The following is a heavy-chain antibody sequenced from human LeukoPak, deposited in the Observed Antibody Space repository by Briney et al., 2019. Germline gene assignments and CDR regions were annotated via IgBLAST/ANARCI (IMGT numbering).Heavy chain of an antibody. CDR3: ARDSYGYGGAFDI. D-gene: IGHD5-18*01. CDR1: GGSISSLY. V-gene: IGHV4-59*12. J-gene: IGHJ3*02. Sequence: SETLSLTCSVSGGSISSLYWSWSRQPPGKGLEWIGYIYYTGSTNYNPSLKSRVTMFVDMSKNQFSLRLSSVTAADTAVYYCARDSYGYGGAFDIWGQGTMVTVSS. CDR2: IYYTGST.